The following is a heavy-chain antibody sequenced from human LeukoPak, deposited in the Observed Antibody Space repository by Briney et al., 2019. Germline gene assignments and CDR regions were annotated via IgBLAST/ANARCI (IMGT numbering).Heavy chain of an antibody. CDR1: GYIFIAYY. V-gene: IGHV1-2*02. J-gene: IGHJ4*02. D-gene: IGHD5-18*01. Sequence: ASVKVSCKASGYIFIAYYIHWVRQAPGQGLEWMGLINPNSGATNYAQNFQGRVTMTRDMSTSTVYMELSSLRSEDTAVYYCARGWVRYRFPFDYWGQGTLVTVSS. CDR2: INPNSGAT. CDR3: ARGWVRYRFPFDY.